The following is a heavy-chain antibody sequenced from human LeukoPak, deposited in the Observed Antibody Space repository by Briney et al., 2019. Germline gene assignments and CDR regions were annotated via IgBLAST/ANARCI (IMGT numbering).Heavy chain of an antibody. CDR1: GFTSSSYS. J-gene: IGHJ4*02. CDR3: ARVQGGGYRTADY. Sequence: PGGSLRLSCAASGFTSSSYSMNWVRQAPGKGLEWVSSISSSSSYIYYADSVKGRFTISRDNAKNSLYLQMNSLRGEDTAMYYCARVQGGGYRTADYWGQGTLVTVSS. CDR2: ISSSSSYI. D-gene: IGHD6-19*01. V-gene: IGHV3-21*01.